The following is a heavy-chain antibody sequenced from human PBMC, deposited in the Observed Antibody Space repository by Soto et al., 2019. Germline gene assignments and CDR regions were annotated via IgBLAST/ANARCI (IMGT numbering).Heavy chain of an antibody. CDR2: IHYTGSI. D-gene: IGHD2-21*02. V-gene: IGHV4-30-4*08. Sequence: SETLSLTCAVSGGSISSEYFHWTWIRQSPGKGLEWIGYIHYTGSIMYNPSFKSRLTMAVDTTKNQFSLQLTSVTAADTAVYFCAREDDGGDRDYNGLDVWGQGTTVTVSS. CDR3: AREDDGGDRDYNGLDV. CDR1: GGSISSEYFH. J-gene: IGHJ6*02.